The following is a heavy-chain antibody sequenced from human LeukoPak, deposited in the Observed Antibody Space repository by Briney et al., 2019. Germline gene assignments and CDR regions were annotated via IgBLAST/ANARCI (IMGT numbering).Heavy chain of an antibody. CDR3: ARDRDERDGCAY. CDR1: GYTFTSYY. J-gene: IGHJ4*02. CDR2: INPSGGST. V-gene: IGHV1-46*01. D-gene: IGHD5-24*01. Sequence: ASVKVSCKASGYTFTSYYMHWVRQAPGQGLEWMGIINPSGGSTSYAQKLQGRVTMTTDTSTSTAYMELRSLRSDDTAVYYCARDRDERDGCAYWGQGTLVTVSS.